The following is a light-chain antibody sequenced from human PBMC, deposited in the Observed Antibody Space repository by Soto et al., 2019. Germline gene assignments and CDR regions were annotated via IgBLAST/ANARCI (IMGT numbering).Light chain of an antibody. J-gene: IGLJ1*01. Sequence: QSALTQPASVSGSPGQSITISCTGTSSDVGGYNYVSWYQQHPGKAPKLMIYDVSNRPSGVSNSFSGSKSGNTASLTISGLQAEDEADYYGSSYTSSSTVFGTGTKRTVL. CDR3: SSYTSSSTV. V-gene: IGLV2-14*01. CDR2: DVS. CDR1: SSDVGGYNY.